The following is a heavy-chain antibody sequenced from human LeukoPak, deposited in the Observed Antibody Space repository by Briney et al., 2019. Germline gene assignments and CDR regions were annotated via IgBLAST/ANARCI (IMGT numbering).Heavy chain of an antibody. CDR3: ARDYSSGWYWFDP. CDR2: IYYSGST. V-gene: IGHV4-59*01. D-gene: IGHD6-19*01. Sequence: SETLSLTCTVSGGSISSYYWSWIRQPPGKGLEWIGYIYYSGSTNYNPSLKSRVTISVDTSKNQFSLRLSSVTAADTAVYYCARDYSSGWYWFDPWGQGTLSPSPQ. J-gene: IGHJ5*02. CDR1: GGSISSYY.